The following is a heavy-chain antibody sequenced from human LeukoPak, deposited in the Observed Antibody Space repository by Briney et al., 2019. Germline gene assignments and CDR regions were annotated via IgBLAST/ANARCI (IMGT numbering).Heavy chain of an antibody. CDR1: GGSISSYY. CDR3: ARYHCSSTTCHLLN. V-gene: IGHV4-4*07. Sequence: SETLSLTCTVSGGSISSYYWSWIRQPAGKGLEWIGRIYTSGSTNYNPSLKSRVTMSVDTSKNQFSLKLSSVTAADTAVYYCARYHCSSTTCHLLNWGQGTLVTVSS. CDR2: IYTSGST. D-gene: IGHD2-2*01. J-gene: IGHJ4*02.